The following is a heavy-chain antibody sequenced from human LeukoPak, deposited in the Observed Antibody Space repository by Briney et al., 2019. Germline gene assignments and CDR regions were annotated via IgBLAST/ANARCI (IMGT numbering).Heavy chain of an antibody. CDR3: ARDRVGYDFWSGYLGSYFDY. J-gene: IGHJ4*02. Sequence: PSETLSLTCTVSSGSISTSNYYWGWVRQPPGKALEWIGNIFYSGSTYYSPSLKSRVTISLDTSRNQFSLKLNSVTAADTAVYYCARDRVGYDFWSGYLGSYFDYWGQGTLVTVSS. CDR1: SGSISTSNYY. D-gene: IGHD3-3*01. V-gene: IGHV4-39*07. CDR2: IFYSGST.